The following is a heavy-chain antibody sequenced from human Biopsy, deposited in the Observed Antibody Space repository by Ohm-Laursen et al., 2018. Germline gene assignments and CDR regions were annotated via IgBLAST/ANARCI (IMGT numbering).Heavy chain of an antibody. V-gene: IGHV4-31*01. J-gene: IGHJ4*02. CDR1: GVSISSTTYY. CDR3: TRVRTFGGVIGGYYFDS. CDR2: IYDNGDT. Sequence: TLSLTCSVSGVSISSTTYYWGWVRQSPGKGLEWIGYIYDNGDTYYNPSLMSLVSISADTSKNQVSLRLNSVTAADTAVYYCTRVRTFGGVIGGYYFDSWGQGILVTVSS. D-gene: IGHD3-16*02.